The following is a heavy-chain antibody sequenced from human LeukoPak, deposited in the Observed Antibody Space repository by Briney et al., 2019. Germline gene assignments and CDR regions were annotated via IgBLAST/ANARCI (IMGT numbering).Heavy chain of an antibody. D-gene: IGHD3-3*01. Sequence: PSETLSLTCTVSGGSISSYYWSWIRQPPGKGLEWIGSIYHSGSTYYNPSLKSRVTISVDTSKNQFSLKLSSLTAADTAVYYCARARSTICGVVITTYFDYWGQGTLVTVSS. CDR2: IYHSGST. CDR3: ARARSTICGVVITTYFDY. J-gene: IGHJ4*02. CDR1: GGSISSYY. V-gene: IGHV4-59*08.